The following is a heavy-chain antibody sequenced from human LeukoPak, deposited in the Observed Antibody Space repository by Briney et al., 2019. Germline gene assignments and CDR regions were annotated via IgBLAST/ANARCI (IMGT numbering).Heavy chain of an antibody. CDR1: GFSFSSYW. J-gene: IGHJ4*02. CDR2: LNQDGSEK. CDR3: ALVQATEKNY. D-gene: IGHD5-12*01. Sequence: PGGSLRLSCAVSGFSFSSYWMSWVRQAPGKGLEWVANLNQDGSEKYYVDSVKGRFTISRDNAKKSLYLQMNSLRGEDTGVHYCALVQATEKNYWGQGTLVTVSS. V-gene: IGHV3-7*01.